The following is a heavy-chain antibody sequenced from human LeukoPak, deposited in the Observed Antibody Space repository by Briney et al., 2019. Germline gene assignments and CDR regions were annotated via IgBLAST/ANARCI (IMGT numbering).Heavy chain of an antibody. D-gene: IGHD5-24*01. CDR1: GFTFSSYS. V-gene: IGHV3-21*01. Sequence: GGSLRLSCAASGFTFSSYSMNWVRQAPGKGLEWVSSISSSSSYIYYADSVKGRFTISRDNAKNSLYLQMNSLTVEDTAVYYCARDRWGRWLQLPDYWGQGTLVTVSS. CDR3: ARDRWGRWLQLPDY. CDR2: ISSSSSYI. J-gene: IGHJ4*02.